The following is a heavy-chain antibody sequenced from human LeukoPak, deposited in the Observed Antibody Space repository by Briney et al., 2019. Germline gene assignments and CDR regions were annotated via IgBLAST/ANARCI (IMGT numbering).Heavy chain of an antibody. CDR3: AAEGQWSLVHYFNS. D-gene: IGHD2-15*01. CDR1: GNTLTDLS. V-gene: IGHV1-24*01. Sequence: ASVNVSFKVSGNTLTDLSIHWVRQAPGKGLDWMGGFDPEDAEVVYAEKFQDRVTMTEDPSTDTAYLELSSLRSEDTAVYYCAAEGQWSLVHYFNSWGQGTLVTASS. CDR2: FDPEDAEV. J-gene: IGHJ4*02.